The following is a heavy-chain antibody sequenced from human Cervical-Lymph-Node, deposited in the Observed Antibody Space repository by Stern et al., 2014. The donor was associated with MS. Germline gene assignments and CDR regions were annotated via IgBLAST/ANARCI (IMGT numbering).Heavy chain of an antibody. V-gene: IGHV1-3*01. D-gene: IGHD1-26*01. J-gene: IGHJ4*02. CDR1: GYTFTSYA. Sequence: QVQLMQSGAEVKKPGASVKVSCKASGYTFTSYAIHWVRQAPGQRLEWMGWINAGNGNTKYSQKFQGRLTISRDTSATTAYMELSSLTSEDTAVYYCATGSRVDYWGQGTLVTVSS. CDR2: INAGNGNT. CDR3: ATGSRVDY.